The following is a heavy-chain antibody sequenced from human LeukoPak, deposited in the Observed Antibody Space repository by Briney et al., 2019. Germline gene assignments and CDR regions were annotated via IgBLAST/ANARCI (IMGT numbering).Heavy chain of an antibody. CDR1: GGSFTDYY. CDR2: IHHRAGA. J-gene: IGHJ6*02. D-gene: IGHD2-21*02. CDR3: ARGPVRDDGLTGISYYFGLDV. Sequence: SETLSLTCAVYGGSFTDYYWSWIRHLPGKGLEWIGEIHHRAGANYNPSLWGRVTISADTSKNQFSLHLTSVTAADTATFYCARGPVRDDGLTGISYYFGLDVWGHRTTVTV. V-gene: IGHV4-34*01.